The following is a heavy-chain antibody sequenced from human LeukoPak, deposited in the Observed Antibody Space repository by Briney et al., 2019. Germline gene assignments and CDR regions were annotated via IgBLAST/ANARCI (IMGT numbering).Heavy chain of an antibody. D-gene: IGHD3-10*01. Sequence: PSETLSLTCTVSGGSISSYYWSWIRQPPGKGLEWIGYIYYSGSTNYNPSLKSRVTISVDTSKNQFSLKLSSVTAADTAVYYCARVGYYYGSGSYYTPKNYYYYYMDVWGKGTTVTISS. J-gene: IGHJ6*03. CDR1: GGSISSYY. CDR2: IYYSGST. V-gene: IGHV4-59*01. CDR3: ARVGYYYGSGSYYTPKNYYYYYMDV.